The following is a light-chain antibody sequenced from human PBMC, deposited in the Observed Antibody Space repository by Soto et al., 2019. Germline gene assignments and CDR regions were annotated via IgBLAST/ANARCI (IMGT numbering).Light chain of an antibody. J-gene: IGKJ5*01. Sequence: SPCTLSMTPRETATLPCRAVQSVSSSYLAWYQQKPGQAASNLIYGTSSRAPGIPHRCSGSRSGTKISLTISLLLHDDDGIHYCRQDSASLPNSFGAGTRL. CDR2: GTS. V-gene: IGKV3-20*01. CDR3: RQDSASLPNS. CDR1: QSVSSSY.